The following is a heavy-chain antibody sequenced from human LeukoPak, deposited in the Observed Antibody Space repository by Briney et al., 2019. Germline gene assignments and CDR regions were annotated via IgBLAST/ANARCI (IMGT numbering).Heavy chain of an antibody. CDR1: GGTFSSYA. V-gene: IGHV1-69*04. Sequence: SVKVSCKASGGTFSSYAISWVRQSPGQGLEWMGRIIPILGIANYAQKFQGRVTITADKSTSTAYMELSSLRSEDTAVYYCARVGRQRYSSSPRLDYWGRGTLVTVSS. CDR2: IIPILGIA. J-gene: IGHJ4*02. CDR3: ARVGRQRYSSSPRLDY. D-gene: IGHD6-13*01.